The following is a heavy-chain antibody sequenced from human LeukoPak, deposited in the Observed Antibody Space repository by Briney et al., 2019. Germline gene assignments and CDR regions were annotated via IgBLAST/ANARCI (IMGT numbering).Heavy chain of an antibody. D-gene: IGHD6-13*01. V-gene: IGHV3-64*01. CDR3: AREADRSFDY. J-gene: IGHJ4*02. CDR1: GFTFSSYA. Sequence: GGSLRLSCAASGFTFSSYAMHWVRQAPGKGLEYVSAISSNGGSTYYANSVKGRFTISRDNSKNTLYLQMGSLRAEDMAVYYCAREADRSFDYWGQGTLVTVSS. CDR2: ISSNGGST.